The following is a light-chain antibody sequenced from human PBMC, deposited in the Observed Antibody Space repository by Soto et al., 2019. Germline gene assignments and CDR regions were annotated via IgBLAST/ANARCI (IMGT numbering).Light chain of an antibody. CDR3: ASYTRTTTLV. V-gene: IGLV2-14*01. Sequence: QSVLTQPASVSGFPGSSLPISSMGTIMNIGGYNFISWYQHHPGKAPKLVIYDVNNRPSGISYRFSGSKSGNTASLTISGLQAEDEADYYCASYTRTTTLVFGGGTKLTVL. CDR1: IMNIGGYNF. J-gene: IGLJ2*01. CDR2: DVN.